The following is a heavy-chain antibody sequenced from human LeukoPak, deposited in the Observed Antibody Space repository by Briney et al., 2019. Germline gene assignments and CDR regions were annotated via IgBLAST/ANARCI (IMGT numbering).Heavy chain of an antibody. J-gene: IGHJ3*02. D-gene: IGHD2-8*02. CDR3: ARDKVLNGCDI. CDR2: TYYRSKWFI. CDR1: GDSVSSNTGI. Sequence: SQTLSLTCAISGDSVSSNTGIWNWVRQSPSRGLEWLGRTYYRSKWFIDYALSVKGRMTINPDTSKNQFSLQLNSVTPEDTAVYYCARDKVLNGCDIWGQGTMVTVSS. V-gene: IGHV6-1*01.